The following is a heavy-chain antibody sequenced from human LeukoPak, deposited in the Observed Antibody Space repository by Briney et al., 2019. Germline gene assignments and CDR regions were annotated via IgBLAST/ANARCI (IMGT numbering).Heavy chain of an antibody. CDR1: GGSISSSNW. V-gene: IGHV4-4*02. Sequence: SETLSLTCAVSGGSISSSNWWSWVRQPPGKGLEWIGEIYHSGSTNYNPSLKSRVTISVDTSKNQFSLKLSSLTAADTAVYYCASLGRGGPSLYWGQGTLVTVSS. J-gene: IGHJ4*02. CDR3: ASLGRGGPSLY. CDR2: IYHSGST. D-gene: IGHD2-15*01.